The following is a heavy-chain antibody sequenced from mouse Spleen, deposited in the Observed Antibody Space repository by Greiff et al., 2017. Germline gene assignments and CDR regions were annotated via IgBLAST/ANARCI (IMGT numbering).Heavy chain of an antibody. V-gene: IGHV14-2*01. CDR1: GFNIKDYY. J-gene: IGHJ3*01. CDR3: ARAEELGYSTWAY. D-gene: IGHD2-3*01. Sequence: DVQLVESGAELVKPGASVKLSCTASGFNIKDYYMHWVKQRTEQGLEWIGRIDPEDGETKYAPKFQGKATITADTSSNTAYLQLSSLTSEDTAVYYCARAEELGYSTWAYWGQGTLVTVSA. CDR2: IDPEDGET.